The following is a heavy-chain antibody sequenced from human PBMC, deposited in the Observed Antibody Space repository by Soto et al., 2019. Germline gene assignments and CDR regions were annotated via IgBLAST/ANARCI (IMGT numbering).Heavy chain of an antibody. CDR2: INSDGSST. CDR1: AFTFSTYW. CDR3: ARWFTYGNFDYFDY. Sequence: GGSLRLSCAPSAFTFSTYWMHWFRQAPGKGLVWVSRINSDGSSTTYADSVKGRFTISRDNAKNTLYLQMNGLRAEDTAVYYCARWFTYGNFDYFDYWGQGTQVTVSS. D-gene: IGHD3-10*01. J-gene: IGHJ4*02. V-gene: IGHV3-74*01.